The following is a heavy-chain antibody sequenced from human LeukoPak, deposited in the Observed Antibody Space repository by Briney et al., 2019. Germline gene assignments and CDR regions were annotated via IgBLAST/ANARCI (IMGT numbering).Heavy chain of an antibody. CDR1: GGSFSGYY. CDR3: ARGTIFGVVIARYNWFDP. J-gene: IGHJ5*02. CDR2: INHSGST. V-gene: IGHV4-34*01. Sequence: TSETLSLTCAVYGGSFSGYYWSWIRQPPGKGLEWIGEINHSGSTNYNPSLKSRVTISVDTSKNQFSLKLSSVTAADTAVYYCARGTIFGVVIARYNWFDPWGQGTLVTVSS. D-gene: IGHD3-3*01.